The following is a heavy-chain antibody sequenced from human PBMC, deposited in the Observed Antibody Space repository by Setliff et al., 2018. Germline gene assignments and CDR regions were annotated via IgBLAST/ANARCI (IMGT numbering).Heavy chain of an antibody. CDR2: IYSGDRNT. J-gene: IGHJ4*02. V-gene: IGHV3-23*03. CDR1: GFTSSTYA. CDR3: AKPQVELRWGFES. Sequence: PGGSLRLSCAASGFTSSTYAMSWVRQAPGKGLEWVSTIYSGDRNTFYTDSVKGRFTIFRDGSKNTLYLQMTSLRAEDTAVYYCAKPQVELRWGFESWGQGTLVTVSS. D-gene: IGHD1-7*01.